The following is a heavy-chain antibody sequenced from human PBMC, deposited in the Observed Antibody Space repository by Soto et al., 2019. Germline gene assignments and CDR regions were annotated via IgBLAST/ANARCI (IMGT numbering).Heavy chain of an antibody. V-gene: IGHV3-30-3*01. D-gene: IGHD6-13*01. Sequence: QVQLVESGGGVVQPGRSLRLSCAASGFTFSSYAMHWVRQAPGKGLEWVAVISYDGSNKYYADSVKGRFTISRDNSKNTLYLQMNSLRAEDTAVYYCARRSRFGSCWYGDWYFDLWGRGTLVTVSS. CDR1: GFTFSSYA. CDR3: ARRSRFGSCWYGDWYFDL. CDR2: ISYDGSNK. J-gene: IGHJ2*01.